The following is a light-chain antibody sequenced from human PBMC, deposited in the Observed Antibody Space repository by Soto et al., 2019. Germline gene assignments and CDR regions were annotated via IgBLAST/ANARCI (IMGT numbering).Light chain of an antibody. Sequence: QSVLTQPPSVSGAPGQRVTISCTGSSSNIGAGYYVHWYQQLPGTAPKLLIYGNTNRPSGVPDRFSGSKSGTSASLAITGLQAEDEADYYCQSYDSSLSGGDVVFGGGTKVTVL. V-gene: IGLV1-40*01. CDR2: GNT. CDR1: SSNIGAGYY. CDR3: QSYDSSLSGGDVV. J-gene: IGLJ2*01.